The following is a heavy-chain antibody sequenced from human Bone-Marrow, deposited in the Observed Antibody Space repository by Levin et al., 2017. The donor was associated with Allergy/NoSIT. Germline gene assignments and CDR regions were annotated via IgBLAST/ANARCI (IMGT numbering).Heavy chain of an antibody. CDR1: GFTFSNYA. J-gene: IGHJ4*02. CDR2: ISGSGGFT. CDR3: AAPGRSTGGVCRY. V-gene: IGHV3-23*01. D-gene: IGHD2-8*02. Sequence: GGSLRLSCAASGFTFSNYAMSWVRQAPGKGLEWVSAISGSGGFTYYADSVKGRFTISRDNSKNTLHLQVNSLRAEDTAVYYCAAPGRSTGGVCRYWGQGTLVIVSS.